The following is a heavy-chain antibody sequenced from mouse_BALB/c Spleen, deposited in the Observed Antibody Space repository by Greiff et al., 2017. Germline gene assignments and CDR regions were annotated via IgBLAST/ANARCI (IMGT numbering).Heavy chain of an antibody. CDR3: ARRNWDYFDY. CDR2: ISSGSSTI. CDR1: GFTFSSFG. J-gene: IGHJ2*01. D-gene: IGHD4-1*01. Sequence: EVQGVESGGGLVQPGGSRKLSCAASGFTFSSFGMHWVRQAPEKGLEWVAYISSGSSTIYYADTVKGRFTISRDNPKNTLFLQMTSLRSEDTAMYYCARRNWDYFDYWGQGTTLTVSS. V-gene: IGHV5-17*02.